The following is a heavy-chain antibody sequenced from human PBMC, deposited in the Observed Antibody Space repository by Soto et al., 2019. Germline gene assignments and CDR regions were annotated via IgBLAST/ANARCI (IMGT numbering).Heavy chain of an antibody. CDR2: IWYDGSNK. J-gene: IGHJ4*02. CDR3: ARDLPVPYLRMGYSSSWYGGDFDY. Sequence: QVQLVESGGGVVQPGRSLRLSCAASGFTFSSYGMHWVRQAPGKGLEWVAVIWYDGSNKYYADSVKGRFTISRDNSKNTLYLQMNSLRAEDTAVYYCARDLPVPYLRMGYSSSWYGGDFDYWGQGTLVTVSS. V-gene: IGHV3-33*01. CDR1: GFTFSSYG. D-gene: IGHD6-13*01.